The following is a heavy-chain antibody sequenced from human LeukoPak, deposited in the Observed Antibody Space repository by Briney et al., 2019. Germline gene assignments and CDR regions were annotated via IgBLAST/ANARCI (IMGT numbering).Heavy chain of an antibody. V-gene: IGHV3-48*03. CDR3: ARDSLRSPGGFDL. Sequence: PGGSLRLSCAASGFTFSSDEMNWVRQAPGKGLEWVSYISSSGSTIYYADTVKGRFTISRDNAKTSLYLQMNSLRAEDTAVYYCARDSLRSPGGFDLWGRGTLVTVSS. CDR1: GFTFSSDE. J-gene: IGHJ2*01. D-gene: IGHD3-10*01. CDR2: ISSSGSTI.